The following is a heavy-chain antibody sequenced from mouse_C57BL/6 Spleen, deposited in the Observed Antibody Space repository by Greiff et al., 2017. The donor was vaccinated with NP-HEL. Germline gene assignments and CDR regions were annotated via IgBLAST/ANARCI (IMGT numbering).Heavy chain of an antibody. V-gene: IGHV1-15*01. Sequence: VQLQQSGAELVRPGASVTLSCKASGYTFTDYEMHWVKQTPVHGLEWIGAIDPETGGTAYNQKFKGKAILTADKSSSTAYMELRSLTSEDSAVYYCTRGGITTYYFDYGGQGTTLTVSS. D-gene: IGHD1-1*01. CDR1: GYTFTDYE. J-gene: IGHJ2*01. CDR3: TRGGITTYYFDY. CDR2: IDPETGGT.